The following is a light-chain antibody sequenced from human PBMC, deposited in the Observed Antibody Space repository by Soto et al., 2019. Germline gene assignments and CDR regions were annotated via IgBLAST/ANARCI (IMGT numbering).Light chain of an antibody. CDR3: HPYDHWSEA. CDR1: QSVRSN. Sequence: EIVMTQSPATLSLSPGERATLSCRASQSVRSNLAWYQHKPGQAPRLLIYAASTRATAVPARFSASGSGTEFTLTISGLQSEDFAVYYCHPYDHWSEAFGQGTRLEIK. J-gene: IGKJ5*01. V-gene: IGKV3-15*01. CDR2: AAS.